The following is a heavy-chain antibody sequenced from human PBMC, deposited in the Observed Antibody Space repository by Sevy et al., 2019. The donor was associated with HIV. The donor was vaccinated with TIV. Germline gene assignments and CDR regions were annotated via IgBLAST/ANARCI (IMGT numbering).Heavy chain of an antibody. V-gene: IGHV3-30-3*01. Sequence: GGSLRLSCEASGFTFSHFAIHWVRRAPGKGLEWVAVISYDGNNKHYADSVKGRFTISRDNSKNTLYLQMSSLRPEDTAVYYCARGATYYGSGTYSASDYWGQGTLVTVSS. CDR1: GFTFSHFA. CDR2: ISYDGNNK. D-gene: IGHD3-10*01. J-gene: IGHJ4*02. CDR3: ARGATYYGSGTYSASDY.